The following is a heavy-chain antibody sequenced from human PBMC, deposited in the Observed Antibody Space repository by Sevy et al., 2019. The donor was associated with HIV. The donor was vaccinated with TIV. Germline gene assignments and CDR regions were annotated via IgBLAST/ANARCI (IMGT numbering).Heavy chain of an antibody. J-gene: IGHJ4*02. D-gene: IGHD3-10*01. CDR3: ARPSYFYGSGREWYFDY. CDR2: IKSDGTAT. CDR1: GFTFNSYW. Sequence: GGSLRLSCAASGFTFNSYWMHWVREAPGKGLVWVSRIKSDGTATTYADSVKGRFTVSRDNAKNTLYLQMNSLRAEDTAVYYCARPSYFYGSGREWYFDYWGQRTVVTVSS. V-gene: IGHV3-74*01.